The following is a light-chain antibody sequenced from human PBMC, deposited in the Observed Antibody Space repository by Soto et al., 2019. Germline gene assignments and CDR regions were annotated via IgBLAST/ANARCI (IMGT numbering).Light chain of an antibody. Sequence: DIQMTQSPSTLSGSVGDRVTITCRASQTISSWLAWYQQKPGKAPKRLIYATSSLQSGVPSRFSGSGSGTEFTLTISSLQPEDFATYFCLQHNTYPRTFGQGTKVDIK. CDR1: QTISSW. V-gene: IGKV1-17*01. CDR3: LQHNTYPRT. J-gene: IGKJ1*01. CDR2: ATS.